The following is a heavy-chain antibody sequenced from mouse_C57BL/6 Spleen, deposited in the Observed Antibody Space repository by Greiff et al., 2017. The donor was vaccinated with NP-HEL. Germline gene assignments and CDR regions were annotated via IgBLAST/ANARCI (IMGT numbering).Heavy chain of an antibody. CDR2: IRLKSDNYAT. D-gene: IGHD1-1*01. V-gene: IGHV6-3*01. J-gene: IGHJ2*01. Sequence: EVKVVESGGGLVQPGGSMKLSCVASGFTFSNYWMNWVRQSPEKGLEWVAQIRLKSDNYATHYAESVKGRFTISRDDSKSSVYLQMNNLRAEDTGIYYCTGRTTVASYYFDYWGQGTTLTVSS. CDR3: TGRTTVASYYFDY. CDR1: GFTFSNYW.